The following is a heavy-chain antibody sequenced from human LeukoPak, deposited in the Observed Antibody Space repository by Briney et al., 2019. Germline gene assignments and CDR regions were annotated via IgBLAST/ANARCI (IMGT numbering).Heavy chain of an antibody. CDR2: ISSNGDST. J-gene: IGHJ4*02. CDR1: GFTFSDYA. Sequence: GGSLRLSCSAPGFTFSDYAMHCVRQAPGKGREYVSAISSNGDSTYYADSVKGRFTISRDNSKNTLYLQMSSLRTEDTAVYYCVKRQGSSGYNAGDYWGQGTLVTVSS. CDR3: VKRQGSSGYNAGDY. D-gene: IGHD3-22*01. V-gene: IGHV3-64D*09.